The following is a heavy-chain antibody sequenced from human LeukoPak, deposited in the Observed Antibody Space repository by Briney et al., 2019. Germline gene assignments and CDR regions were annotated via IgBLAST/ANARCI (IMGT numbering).Heavy chain of an antibody. V-gene: IGHV3-23*01. Sequence: GGSLRLSCAASGFTFSSYGMTWVRQAPGKGLEWVSAISGSGSGGSTYYADSVKGRFTISRDNSKNTLYLQMNSLRAEDTAVYYCAKEGNYGYQFDYWGQGTLVTVSS. CDR2: ISGSGSGGST. CDR3: AKEGNYGYQFDY. D-gene: IGHD5-24*01. J-gene: IGHJ4*02. CDR1: GFTFSSYG.